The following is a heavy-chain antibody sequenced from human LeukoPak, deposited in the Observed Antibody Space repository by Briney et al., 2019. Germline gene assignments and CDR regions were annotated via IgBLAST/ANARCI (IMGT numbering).Heavy chain of an antibody. V-gene: IGHV3-43*02. D-gene: IGHD5-18*01. Sequence: GGSLRLSCAPPGFTLAEYAIYSVRQLPGKGLEWVSVISGDGERTDYADFLRGRFTVSRDNSKNSLYLQMNILTSRETASYYFAKDTYSNSYCDFDYWGQGTLVTVSS. CDR1: GFTLAEYA. J-gene: IGHJ4*02. CDR2: ISGDGERT. CDR3: AKDTYSNSYCDFDY.